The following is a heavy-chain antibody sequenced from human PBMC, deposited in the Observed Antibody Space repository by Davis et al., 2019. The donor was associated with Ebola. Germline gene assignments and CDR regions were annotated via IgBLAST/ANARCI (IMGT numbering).Heavy chain of an antibody. CDR2: IKQDGSEK. V-gene: IGHV3-7*01. J-gene: IGHJ4*02. CDR1: GFTFSSYW. Sequence: GESLKISCAASGFTFSSYWMSWVRQAPGKGLEWVANIKQDGSEKYYVDSVKGRFTISRDNAKNTLYLQMNSLRAEDTAVYYCARDRAPRSFDYWGQGTLVTVSS. CDR3: ARDRAPRSFDY.